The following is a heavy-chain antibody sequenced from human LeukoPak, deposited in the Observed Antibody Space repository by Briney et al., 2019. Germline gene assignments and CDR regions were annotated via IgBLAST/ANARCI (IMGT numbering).Heavy chain of an antibody. CDR1: GFTFSSYS. D-gene: IGHD6-19*01. CDR3: ATGYSSGWYEDY. J-gene: IGHJ4*02. CDR2: ISSSSSYI. V-gene: IGHV3-21*01. Sequence: GGSLRLSCAASGFTFSSYSMNWVRQAPGKGLEWVSSISSSSSYIYYADSVKGRFTISRDNAKNSLYLQMNSLRAEDTAVYYCATGYSSGWYEDYWGQGTLVTVST.